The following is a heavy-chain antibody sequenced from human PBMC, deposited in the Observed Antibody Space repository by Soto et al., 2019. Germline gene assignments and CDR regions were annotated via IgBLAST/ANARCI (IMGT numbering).Heavy chain of an antibody. V-gene: IGHV3-23*01. Sequence: EVQLLESGGGLVQPGGSLRLSCAASGFTFNNYAMTWVRQAPGKGLEWVSAISGGGDTTSYADSVKGRFTVSRDRSKNTMYLQLRSLRAEDTALYYCAKGRGGSGSLTPRVDFWGQGTLVTVSS. CDR3: AKGRGGSGSLTPRVDF. J-gene: IGHJ4*02. D-gene: IGHD3-10*01. CDR2: ISGGGDTT. CDR1: GFTFNNYA.